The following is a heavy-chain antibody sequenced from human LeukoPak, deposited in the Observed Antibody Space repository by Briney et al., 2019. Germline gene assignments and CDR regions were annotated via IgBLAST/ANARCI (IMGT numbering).Heavy chain of an antibody. V-gene: IGHV1-46*01. Sequence: GSGKLSCSASGYPFTTYYMHGVRQAAGHQLEWMGIINPSGGSTSYAQKFQGRVTMTRDTSTSTVYMELSSLRSEDTAVYYCARDRGQQLGLDYWGQGTLVTVSS. CDR2: INPSGGST. J-gene: IGHJ4*02. D-gene: IGHD6-13*01. CDR3: ARDRGQQLGLDY. CDR1: GYPFTTYY.